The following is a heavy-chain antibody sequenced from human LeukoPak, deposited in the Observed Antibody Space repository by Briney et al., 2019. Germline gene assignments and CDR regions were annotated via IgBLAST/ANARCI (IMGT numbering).Heavy chain of an antibody. Sequence: SETLSFTCAVYGGSFSGYYWNWIRQPPWKGLEWVGKINQSGITDYNSSLKSRVTISLDTSNNQFSLKLSSVTAADTAIYYCARDAKYYYGSRTYFFFEYWGQGTLLTVSS. CDR1: GGSFSGYY. J-gene: IGHJ4*02. CDR2: INQSGIT. D-gene: IGHD3-10*01. V-gene: IGHV4-34*01. CDR3: ARDAKYYYGSRTYFFFEY.